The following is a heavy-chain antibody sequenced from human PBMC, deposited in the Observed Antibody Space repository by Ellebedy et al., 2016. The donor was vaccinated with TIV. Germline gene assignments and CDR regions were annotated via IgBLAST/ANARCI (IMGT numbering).Heavy chain of an antibody. V-gene: IGHV3-23*01. CDR1: GFTFIDYA. CDR3: VKMAGWELPSTYLDY. Sequence: GGSLRLSCAASGFTFIDYAMSWVRQAPGKGMEWVSSISGGGGVTYYADSVKGRFPISRDNSKNTVDLQMISLKPEDTAVYHCVKMAGWELPSTYLDYWGQGNLVTVSS. CDR2: ISGGGGVT. J-gene: IGHJ4*02. D-gene: IGHD4-23*01.